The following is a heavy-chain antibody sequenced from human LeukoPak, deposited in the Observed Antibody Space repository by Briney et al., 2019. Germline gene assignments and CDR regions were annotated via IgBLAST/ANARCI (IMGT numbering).Heavy chain of an antibody. J-gene: IGHJ3*02. CDR2: IYYSGST. CDR3: ARDRGSSRWYGAFDI. Sequence: SETLSLTCTVTGGSISSYYWSWIRQPPGKGLEWIGYIYYSGSTNYNPSLKSRVTISVDTSKNQFSLKLSSVTAADTAVYYCARDRGSSRWYGAFDIWGQGTMVTVPS. V-gene: IGHV4-59*01. CDR1: GGSISSYY. D-gene: IGHD6-13*01.